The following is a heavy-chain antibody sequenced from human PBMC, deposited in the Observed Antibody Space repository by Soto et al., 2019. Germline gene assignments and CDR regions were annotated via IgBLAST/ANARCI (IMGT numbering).Heavy chain of an antibody. CDR2: IYYSGNT. V-gene: IGHV4-39*01. J-gene: IGHJ4*02. Sequence: TSEILSLTCSVSSASLSSSTYYWSWIRQPPGRGPEWIGSIYYSGNTYYKPSLKNRVSISIDTSGNQFSLKLTSVTAADTGVYYCASSSPFHYWGPGILVTVSS. CDR3: ASSSPFHY. D-gene: IGHD6-6*01. CDR1: SASLSSSTYY.